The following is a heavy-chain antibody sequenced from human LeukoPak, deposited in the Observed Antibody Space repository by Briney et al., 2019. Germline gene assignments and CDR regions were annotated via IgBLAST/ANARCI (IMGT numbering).Heavy chain of an antibody. D-gene: IGHD2-2*01. CDR1: GGSISSYY. CDR2: IYTSGST. J-gene: IGHJ6*03. V-gene: IGHV4-4*07. Sequence: SETLSLTCTVSGGSISSYYWSWIRQPAGKGLEWIGRIYTSGSTNYNPSLKSRVTMSVDTSKNQFSLKLSSVTAADTAVYYCARSDAGDEYQLPHYYYYYSMDVWGKGTTVTVSS. CDR3: ARSDAGDEYQLPHYYYYYSMDV.